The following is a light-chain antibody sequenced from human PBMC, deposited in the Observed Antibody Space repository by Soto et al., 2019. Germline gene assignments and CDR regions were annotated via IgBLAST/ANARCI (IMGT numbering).Light chain of an antibody. CDR2: AAS. V-gene: IGKV1-9*01. CDR3: QQLVSYPL. J-gene: IGKJ4*01. CDR1: QVIGIY. Sequence: DIQLTQSPSFLSASVGDRVSITCRASQVIGIYLAWYQQKPGKAPKLLISAASTLQSGVPSRFSGSGSGTEFTLTISSLQPEDFATYYCQQLVSYPLFGGGTKVDI.